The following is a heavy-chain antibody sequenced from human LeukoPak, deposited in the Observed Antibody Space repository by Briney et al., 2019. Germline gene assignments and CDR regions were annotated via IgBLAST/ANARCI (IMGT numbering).Heavy chain of an antibody. V-gene: IGHV3-30*03. CDR3: ARGTYCSSTSCYLYYYMDV. Sequence: PGGSLRLSCAASGFTFSSYGMHWVRQAPGKGLEWVAVISYDGSNKYYADSVKGLFTISRDNSKNTLYLQMNSLRAEDTAVYYCARGTYCSSTSCYLYYYMDVWGKGTTVTVSS. CDR2: ISYDGSNK. D-gene: IGHD2-2*01. J-gene: IGHJ6*03. CDR1: GFTFSSYG.